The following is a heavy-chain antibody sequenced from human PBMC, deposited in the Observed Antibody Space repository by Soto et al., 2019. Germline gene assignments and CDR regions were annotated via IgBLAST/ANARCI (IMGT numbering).Heavy chain of an antibody. D-gene: IGHD3-22*01. CDR3: ARTSGSYLYDY. CDR2: INAGNGNT. CDR1: GYTFTSYA. J-gene: IGHJ4*02. Sequence: QVQLVQSGAEVKKPGASVKVSCKASGYTFTSYAMHWVRQAPGQRLEWMGWINAGNGNTKYSQKFQGRVTITRGTSARTAYMELSSLRSEDTAVYYCARTSGSYLYDYWGQGTLVTVSS. V-gene: IGHV1-3*01.